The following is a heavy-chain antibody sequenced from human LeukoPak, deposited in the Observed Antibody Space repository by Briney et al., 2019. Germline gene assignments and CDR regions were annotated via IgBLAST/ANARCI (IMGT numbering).Heavy chain of an antibody. CDR3: AKSGGVTTTLGY. J-gene: IGHJ4*02. V-gene: IGHV3-74*01. CDR1: GFTFSSYW. D-gene: IGHD4-17*01. Sequence: GGSLRLSCAASGFTFSSYWMHWVRQAPGKGLVWVSRISSDGSSTSYADSVKGRFTISRDNSKNTLYLQMNSLRAEDTAVYYCAKSGGVTTTLGYWGQGTLVTVSS. CDR2: ISSDGSST.